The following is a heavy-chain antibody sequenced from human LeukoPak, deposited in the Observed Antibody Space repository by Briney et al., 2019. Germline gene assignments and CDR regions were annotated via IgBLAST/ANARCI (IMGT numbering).Heavy chain of an antibody. CDR2: IIPIFGTA. CDR3: ARLDYYDNSGYDAFDI. Sequence: GASVKVSCKASGGTFSSYAISWVRQAPGQGLEWMGGIIPIFGTANYAQKFQGRVTITADKSTSTAYMELSSLRSEDTAVYYCARLDYYDNSGYDAFDIWGQGTMVTVSS. V-gene: IGHV1-69*06. J-gene: IGHJ3*02. D-gene: IGHD3-22*01. CDR1: GGTFSSYA.